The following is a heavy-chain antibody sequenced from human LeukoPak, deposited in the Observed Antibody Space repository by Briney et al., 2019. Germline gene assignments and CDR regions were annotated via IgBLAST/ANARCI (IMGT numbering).Heavy chain of an antibody. J-gene: IGHJ6*02. Sequence: GGSLRLSCAASGFTFSSYSMNWVRQAPGKGLEWVSYISSSSSYTNYADSVKGRFTISRDNAKNSLYLQMNSLRAEDTAVYYCARECRYGDYIFCYGMDVWGQGTTVTVSS. D-gene: IGHD4-17*01. CDR2: ISSSSSYT. CDR1: GFTFSSYS. V-gene: IGHV3-21*05. CDR3: ARECRYGDYIFCYGMDV.